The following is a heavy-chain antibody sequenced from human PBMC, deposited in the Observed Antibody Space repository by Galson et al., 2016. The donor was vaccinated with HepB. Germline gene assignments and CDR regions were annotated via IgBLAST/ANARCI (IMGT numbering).Heavy chain of an antibody. Sequence: QSGAEVKKPGESLRISCRGSGYRFTNYWISWVRQMPGKGLEWMGRIDPTDSYTNYSPSFQGYVTISADKSTSTAHLQWSSLRASDTAMYYCARDLGSSSLRVGIDPWGQGTLVTVSS. CDR1: GYRFTNYW. J-gene: IGHJ5*02. V-gene: IGHV5-10-1*01. CDR2: IDPTDSYT. D-gene: IGHD6-13*01. CDR3: ARDLGSSSLRVGIDP.